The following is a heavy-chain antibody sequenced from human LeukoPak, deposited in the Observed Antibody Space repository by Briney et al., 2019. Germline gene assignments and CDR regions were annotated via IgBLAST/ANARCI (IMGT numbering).Heavy chain of an antibody. CDR2: ISAYNGNT. D-gene: IGHD3-3*01. CDR1: GYTFTSYG. J-gene: IGHJ4*02. V-gene: IGHV1-18*01. Sequence: ASVKVSCKASGYTFTSYGISWVRQAPGQGLEWMGWISAYNGNTNYAQKLQGRVTMTTDTSTSTAYMELRSLRSDDTAVYYCARRWEYYDFWSGYYKGAFDYWGQGTLVTVSS. CDR3: ARRWEYYDFWSGYYKGAFDY.